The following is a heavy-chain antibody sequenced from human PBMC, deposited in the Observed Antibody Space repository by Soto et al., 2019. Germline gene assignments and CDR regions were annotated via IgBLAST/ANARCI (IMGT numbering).Heavy chain of an antibody. CDR3: AKDIRIAVAGTPPTIDY. Sequence: HPGGSPRLSCAAPGFTFSSDSMSWVRQAPGKGLEWVSAISGSGGSTYYADSVKGRFTISRDNSKNTLYLQMNSLRAEDTAVYYCAKDIRIAVAGTPPTIDYWGQGTLVTVSS. V-gene: IGHV3-23*01. D-gene: IGHD6-19*01. CDR1: GFTFSSDS. J-gene: IGHJ4*02. CDR2: ISGSGGST.